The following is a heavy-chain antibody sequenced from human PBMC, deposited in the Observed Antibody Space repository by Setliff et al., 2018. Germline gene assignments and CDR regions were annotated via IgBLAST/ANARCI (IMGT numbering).Heavy chain of an antibody. CDR3: ARALDYLDY. V-gene: IGHV3-15*01. Sequence: GGSLRLSCAASAFTFSNAWMSWVRQAPGKGLEWVGRIKSKTDGGTTDYAAPVKGRFTISRDDSKNTLYLQMNSLETEDTAVYYCARALDYLDYWGQGTLVTVSS. CDR1: AFTFSNAW. CDR2: IKSKTDGGTT. J-gene: IGHJ4*02.